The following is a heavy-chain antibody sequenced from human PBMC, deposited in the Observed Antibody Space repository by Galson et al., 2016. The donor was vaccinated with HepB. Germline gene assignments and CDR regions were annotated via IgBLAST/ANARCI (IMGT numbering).Heavy chain of an antibody. CDR1: GVSMTYYY. CDR2: ISNSGST. CDR3: ARAGIGGAGRGTVNDQ. V-gene: IGHV4-4*08. D-gene: IGHD3-10*01. Sequence: SETLSLTCTVSGVSMTYYYWNWIRQPPGKGLEWIGYISNSGSTNYNPSLKSRVTISIDTSKNRFSLKLTSLTAVDTAVYYRARAGIGGAGRGTVNDQWGQGTLVTVSS. J-gene: IGHJ4*01.